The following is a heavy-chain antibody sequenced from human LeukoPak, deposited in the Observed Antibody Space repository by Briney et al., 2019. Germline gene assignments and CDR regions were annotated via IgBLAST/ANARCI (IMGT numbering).Heavy chain of an antibody. J-gene: IGHJ6*02. V-gene: IGHV3-21*01. CDR1: GFTFSSYS. CDR3: ARDLGGSGSENLFGPRQYYYGMDV. CDR2: ISSSSSYI. D-gene: IGHD3-10*01. Sequence: GGSLRLSCAASGFTFSSYSMNWVRQAPGKGLEWVSSISSSSSYIYYADSVKGRFTISRDNAKNSLYLQMNSLRAEDTAVYYCARDLGGSGSENLFGPRQYYYGMDVWGQGTTVTVSS.